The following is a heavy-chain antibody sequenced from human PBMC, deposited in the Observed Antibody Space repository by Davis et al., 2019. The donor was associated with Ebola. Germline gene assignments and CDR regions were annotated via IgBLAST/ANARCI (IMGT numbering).Heavy chain of an antibody. D-gene: IGHD3-10*01. V-gene: IGHV1-18*01. J-gene: IGHJ4*02. CDR2: ISAYNGNT. CDR3: ASWPYYYGSGDY. CDR1: GYTFTSYG. Sequence: ASVKVSCKASGYTFTSYGISWVRQAPGQGLEWMGWISAYNGNTNYAQKLQVRVTMTTDTSTSTAYMELRSLRSDDTAVYYCASWPYYYGSGDYWGQGTLVTVSS.